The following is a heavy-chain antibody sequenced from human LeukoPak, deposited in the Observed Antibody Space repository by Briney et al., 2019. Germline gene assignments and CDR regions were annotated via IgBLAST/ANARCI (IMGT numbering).Heavy chain of an antibody. Sequence: PGGSLRLSCAASGFTFSSYAMSWVRQAPGKGLEWVSAISGSGGSTYYADSVKGRFTISRDNSKSTLFLQMNSLRVEDTAVYYCAKDRAAAGTADYFDYWGQGTLVTVSS. V-gene: IGHV3-23*01. CDR3: AKDRAAAGTADYFDY. CDR2: ISGSGGST. CDR1: GFTFSSYA. J-gene: IGHJ4*02. D-gene: IGHD6-13*01.